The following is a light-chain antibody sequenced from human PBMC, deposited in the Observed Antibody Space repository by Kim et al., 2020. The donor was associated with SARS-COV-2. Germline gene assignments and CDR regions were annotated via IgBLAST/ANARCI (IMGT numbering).Light chain of an antibody. CDR1: QNINSKY. V-gene: IGKV3-20*01. J-gene: IGKJ2*02. Sequence: EIVLTQSPGTLSLSPGGRATLSCRASQNINSKYLAWYQQKPGQAPRLLMYSASSRATGIPDRFSGVGSVTDFTLIISRVEPEDFAVYYCQQYGGSGPCTFGQGTKLEI. CDR2: SAS. CDR3: QQYGGSGPCT.